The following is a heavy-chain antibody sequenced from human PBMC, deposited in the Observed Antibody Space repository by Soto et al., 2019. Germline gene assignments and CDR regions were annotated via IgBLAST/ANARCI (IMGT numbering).Heavy chain of an antibody. D-gene: IGHD2-15*01. J-gene: IGHJ5*02. V-gene: IGHV1-69*13. Sequence: SVKVTCKPSGDTLSSRPISWVLQAPGQGLEWMGWIIPVYGTTNYAQKFQDRVTITADASTSTVYMELSSLRSDDTAVYYCARDLGGCSAGSCRHNWFDPWGQGTLVTVSS. CDR1: GDTLSSRP. CDR3: ARDLGGCSAGSCRHNWFDP. CDR2: IIPVYGTT.